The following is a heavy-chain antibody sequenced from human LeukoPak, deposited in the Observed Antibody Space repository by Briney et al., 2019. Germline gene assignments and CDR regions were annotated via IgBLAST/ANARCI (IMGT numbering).Heavy chain of an antibody. CDR3: ATTTVTTGP. J-gene: IGHJ5*02. Sequence: GGSLRLSCAASGFTLSSYWMHWVRQAPGKGLLWVSRINSDGSSKSYADSVKGRVTISRDNAKNTLYLQMNSLRADDTAIYYCATTTVTTGPWGQGTLVTVSS. V-gene: IGHV3-74*01. CDR2: INSDGSSK. D-gene: IGHD4-17*01. CDR1: GFTLSSYW.